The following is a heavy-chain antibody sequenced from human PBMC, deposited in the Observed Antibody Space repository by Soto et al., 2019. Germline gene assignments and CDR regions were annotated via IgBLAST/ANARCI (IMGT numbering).Heavy chain of an antibody. CDR2: ISVYNGNT. CDR1: AYPFTSYG. D-gene: IGHD2-15*01. J-gene: IGHJ6*02. V-gene: IGHV1-18*01. CDR3: ARGFLSVLPNYYSGLDV. Sequence: QVQLVQSGVEVKNPGASVRVSCKASAYPFTSYGISWVRQAPGQGREWMGWISVYNGNTNYAREFQGRVTLTTDTSRSTAYRELRSRRSDDTAVYYCARGFLSVLPNYYSGLDVWGQGTTVIVSS.